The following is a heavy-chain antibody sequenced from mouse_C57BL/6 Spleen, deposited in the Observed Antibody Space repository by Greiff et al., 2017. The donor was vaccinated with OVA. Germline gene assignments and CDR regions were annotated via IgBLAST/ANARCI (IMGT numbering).Heavy chain of an antibody. CDR2: IWTGGGT. D-gene: IGHD4-1*02. CDR3: ARTATGGFHYAMDY. Sequence: QVQLKQSGPGLVAPSQSLSITCTVSGFSLTSYAISWVRQPPGKGLEWLGVIWTGGGTNYNSALKSRLSISKDNSKSQVFLKMNSLQTDDTARYYCARTATGGFHYAMDYWGQGTSVTVSS. J-gene: IGHJ4*01. V-gene: IGHV2-9-1*01. CDR1: GFSLTSYA.